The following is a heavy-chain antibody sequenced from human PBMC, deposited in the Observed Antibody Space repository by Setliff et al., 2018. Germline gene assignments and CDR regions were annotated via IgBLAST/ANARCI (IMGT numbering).Heavy chain of an antibody. CDR2: INTNTGNP. CDR1: GYTFTSYA. Sequence: GASVKVSCKASGYTFTSYAMNWVRQAPGQGLEWMGWINTNTGNPTYAQGFTGRFVFSLDTSVSTAYLQICSLKAEDTAVYYCARGPGGSGSYVFYYYYYGMDVWGQGTTVTVSS. V-gene: IGHV7-4-1*01. D-gene: IGHD3-10*01. CDR3: ARGPGGSGSYVFYYYYYGMDV. J-gene: IGHJ6*02.